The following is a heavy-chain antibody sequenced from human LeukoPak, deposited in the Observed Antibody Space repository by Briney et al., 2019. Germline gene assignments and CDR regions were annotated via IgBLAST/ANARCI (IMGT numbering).Heavy chain of an antibody. CDR2: IYYSGST. J-gene: IGHJ3*02. Sequence: SETLSLTCTVSGGSISSSSYYWSWIRQPPGKGLEWIGYIYYSGSTNYNPSLKSRVTISVDTSKNQFSLKLSSVTAADTAVYYCAKSNGYGLMDIWGQGTMVTVSS. CDR3: AKSNGYGLMDI. CDR1: GGSISSSSYY. D-gene: IGHD3-10*01. V-gene: IGHV4-61*01.